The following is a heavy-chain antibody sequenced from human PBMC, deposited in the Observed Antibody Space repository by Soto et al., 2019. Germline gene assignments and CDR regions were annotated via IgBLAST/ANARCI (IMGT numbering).Heavy chain of an antibody. J-gene: IGHJ4*02. CDR3: GKGCVVVAAKFAS. V-gene: IGHV3-23*01. CDR1: GFTFNNDA. D-gene: IGHD2-21*02. Sequence: LRLTCAASGFTFNNDAMSWVREAPVKGLEWVSAISSSGYSTYYADSVKGRFTISRDNSKNTVYLQMNNLRAEDTAVYYCGKGCVVVAAKFASWGQGTLVTVS. CDR2: ISSSGYST.